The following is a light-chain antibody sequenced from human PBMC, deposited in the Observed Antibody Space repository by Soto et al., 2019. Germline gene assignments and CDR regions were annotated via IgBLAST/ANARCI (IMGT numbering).Light chain of an antibody. CDR1: SSDVGGYNY. CDR2: EVN. CDR3: AAHAGSNTWV. J-gene: IGLJ3*02. V-gene: IGLV2-8*01. Sequence: QSALTQPPSASGSPGQSVAISCTGTSSDVGGYNYVSWYQQHPGKAPKLMIYEVNKRPSGVPDRFSGSKSGNTASLTVSGLQAEDEADYYCAAHAGSNTWVFGGGTKLTVL.